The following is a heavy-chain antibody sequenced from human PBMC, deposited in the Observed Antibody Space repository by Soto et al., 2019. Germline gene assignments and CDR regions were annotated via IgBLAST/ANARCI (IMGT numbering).Heavy chain of an antibody. Sequence: EVGLLESGGGLVQPGGSLRLSCAASGFTFGSYAMSWVRQAPGKGLEWVSSMNGGGGTTHYTDAVKGRFTVSRDNSNNTVCLQMNSLRVEDTAVYYCARGQGIVMFPVPVGIVNRPKPTGFDYWGQGTLVTVST. D-gene: IGHD2-15*01. CDR3: ARGQGIVMFPVPVGIVNRPKPTGFDY. CDR1: GFTFGSYA. V-gene: IGHV3-23*01. J-gene: IGHJ4*02. CDR2: MNGGGGTT.